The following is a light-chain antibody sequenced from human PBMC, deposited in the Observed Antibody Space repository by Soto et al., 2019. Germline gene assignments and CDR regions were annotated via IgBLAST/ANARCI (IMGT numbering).Light chain of an antibody. CDR3: MQTTHCPPST. CDR1: QSLAYIDGNTY. CDR2: YVS. V-gene: IGKV2-30*01. Sequence: DVVMTQSPLSLPVTLGQPASISCRSSQSLAYIDGNTYLTWFHQRPGQSPRRLIYYVSNRDSGVPDRFRGGGEGTDVTLTISRVEAQDVGIYYCMQTTHCPPSTLGQGTKVAIK. J-gene: IGKJ2*01.